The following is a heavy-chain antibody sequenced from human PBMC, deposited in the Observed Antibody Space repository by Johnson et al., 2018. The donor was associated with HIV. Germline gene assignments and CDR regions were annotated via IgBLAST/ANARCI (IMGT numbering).Heavy chain of an antibody. V-gene: IGHV3-30*02. D-gene: IGHD1-26*01. CDR3: ARGRASWELYDAFEI. CDR2: LRYDGTNK. J-gene: IGHJ3*02. Sequence: QVQLVESGGGVVQPGGSLRLSCAASGFNFNGFGMHWVRQAPGKGLEWVAFLRYDGTNKNYGDSVKGRFTISRDNSKNTLYLQMSSLRAGDTAVYYCARGRASWELYDAFEIWGQGTVVTVSS. CDR1: GFNFNGFG.